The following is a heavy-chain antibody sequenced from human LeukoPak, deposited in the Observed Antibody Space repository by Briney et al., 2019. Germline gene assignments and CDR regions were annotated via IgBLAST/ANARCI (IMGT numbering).Heavy chain of an antibody. D-gene: IGHD2-15*01. CDR2: INPSGGST. CDR3: ARVSMVAAIKHWFDP. CDR1: GYIFTSYF. V-gene: IGHV1-46*01. Sequence: ASVKVSCKASGYIFTSYFMHWVRQAPGQGLEWMGLINPSGGSTRYAQKFQGRVTMTRDMSTSTAYMELSSLRSEDTAVYYCARVSMVAAIKHWFDPWGQGTLVTVSS. J-gene: IGHJ5*02.